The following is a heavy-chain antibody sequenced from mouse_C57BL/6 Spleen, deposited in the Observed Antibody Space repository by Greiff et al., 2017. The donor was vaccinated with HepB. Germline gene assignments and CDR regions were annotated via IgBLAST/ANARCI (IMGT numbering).Heavy chain of an antibody. V-gene: IGHV7-3*01. Sequence: EVKLVESGGGLVQPGGSLSLSCAASGFTFTDYYMSWVRQPPGKALEWLGFIRNKANGYTTEYSASVKGRFTISRDNSQSILYLQMNALRAEDSATYYCARLGGSSYDYWGQGTTLTVSS. D-gene: IGHD1-1*01. J-gene: IGHJ2*01. CDR2: IRNKANGYTT. CDR3: ARLGGSSYDY. CDR1: GFTFTDYY.